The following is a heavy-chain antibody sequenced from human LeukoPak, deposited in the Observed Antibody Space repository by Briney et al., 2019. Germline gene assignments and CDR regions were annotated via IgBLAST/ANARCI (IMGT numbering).Heavy chain of an antibody. V-gene: IGHV3-30*02. J-gene: IGHJ3*02. CDR2: IRYDGSNK. Sequence: GGSLRLSCAASGFTFSSYGMHWVRQAPGKGLEWVAFIRYDGSNKYYADSVKGRFTISRDNAKNSLYLQMNSLRAEDTAVYYCARDHYMVVVPAAGAFDIWGQGTMVTVSS. D-gene: IGHD2-2*01. CDR1: GFTFSSYG. CDR3: ARDHYMVVVPAAGAFDI.